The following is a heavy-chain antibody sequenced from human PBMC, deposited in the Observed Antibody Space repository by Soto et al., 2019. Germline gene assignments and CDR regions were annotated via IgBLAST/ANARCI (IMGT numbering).Heavy chain of an antibody. CDR3: ARSAGDSYFDY. V-gene: IGHV4-61*01. CDR1: GGSVSSGSYY. J-gene: IGHJ4*02. Sequence: PSETLSLTCTVSGGSVSSGSYYWSWIRQPPGKGLEWIGYIYYSGSTNYNPSLKSRVTISVDTSKNQFSLKLSSVTAADTAVYYCARSAGDSYFDYWGQGTLVTVSS. D-gene: IGHD2-21*02. CDR2: IYYSGST.